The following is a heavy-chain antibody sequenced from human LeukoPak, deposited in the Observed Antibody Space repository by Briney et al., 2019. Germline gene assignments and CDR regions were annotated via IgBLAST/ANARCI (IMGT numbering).Heavy chain of an antibody. J-gene: IGHJ4*02. CDR3: AKDRVGAMLYFDL. V-gene: IGHV3-30*02. Sequence: GGSLRLSCAASGFTFSNYGMHWVRQAPGKGLEWVAFIRFDGTSKFYADSERGRFTISRDNSKNTLYLQINSLRAEDTAVYFCAKDRVGAMLYFDLWGQGTLVAVSS. CDR2: IRFDGTSK. D-gene: IGHD1-26*01. CDR1: GFTFSNYG.